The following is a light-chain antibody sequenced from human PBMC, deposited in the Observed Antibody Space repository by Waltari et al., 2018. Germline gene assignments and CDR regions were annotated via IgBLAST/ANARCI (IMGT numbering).Light chain of an antibody. CDR3: AAWDDSLNGRV. CDR2: SNN. Sequence: QSVLTQPPSASGTPGQRVTISCSGRSSNIGSNTVNWYQQLPGTAPKLLIYSNNQRPSGVPDRFSGSKSGTSASLAISGLQSEDEADYYCAAWDDSLNGRVFGGGTKPTVL. J-gene: IGLJ3*02. CDR1: SSNIGSNT. V-gene: IGLV1-44*01.